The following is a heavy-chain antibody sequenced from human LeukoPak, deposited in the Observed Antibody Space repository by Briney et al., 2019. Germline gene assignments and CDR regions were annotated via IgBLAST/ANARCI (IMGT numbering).Heavy chain of an antibody. V-gene: IGHV4-30-2*01. Sequence: SQTLSLTCTVSGGSISSGGYYWSWIRQPPGKGLEWIGYIYHSGSTYYNPSLKSRVTISVDRSKNQFSLKLSSVSATDTAVYYCARVGFAEATFAFDIWGQGTLVTVSS. D-gene: IGHD3-10*01. CDR2: IYHSGST. J-gene: IGHJ3*02. CDR3: ARVGFAEATFAFDI. CDR1: GGSISSGGYY.